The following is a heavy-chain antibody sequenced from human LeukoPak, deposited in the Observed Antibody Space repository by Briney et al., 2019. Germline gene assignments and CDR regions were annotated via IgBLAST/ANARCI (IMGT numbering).Heavy chain of an antibody. Sequence: GASVKVSCKASGYTFTSYDINWVRQATGQGLEWMGWMNPNSGNTGYAQKFQGRVTITRNTSISTAYMELSSLRSEDTAVYYCARAPSKRIAARRAFDIWGQGTMVTVSS. D-gene: IGHD6-13*01. V-gene: IGHV1-8*01. J-gene: IGHJ3*02. CDR1: GYTFTSYD. CDR3: ARAPSKRIAARRAFDI. CDR2: MNPNSGNT.